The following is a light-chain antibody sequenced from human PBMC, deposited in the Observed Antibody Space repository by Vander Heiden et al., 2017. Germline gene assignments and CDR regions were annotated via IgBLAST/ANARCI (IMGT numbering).Light chain of an antibody. CDR1: SSDVGGYNY. V-gene: IGLV2-14*03. J-gene: IGLJ3*02. CDR2: DVS. Sequence: QSALTQPASVSGAPGQSCTISCTETSSDVGGYNYGSWYQHHPGKAPKLRIYDVSNRPSGVSTRFSGSKSGNTASLTISGLQAEDEADYYCTSYTTTTTWVFGGGTKLTVL. CDR3: TSYTTTTTWV.